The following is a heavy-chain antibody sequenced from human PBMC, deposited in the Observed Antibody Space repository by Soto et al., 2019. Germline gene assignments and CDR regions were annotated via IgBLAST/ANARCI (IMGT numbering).Heavy chain of an antibody. CDR1: GGSVRSGKDY. CDR2: IYAGGAT. Sequence: QVQLQESGPGLVKPSETLSLACTVFGGSVRSGKDYWSWIRQSPGKGLEWIGLIYAGGATNYNPSLKSRVTISVASSENQFSLTLNSVTAADTAMYFCARATAVTTRGFDNWGQGTLVTVSS. J-gene: IGHJ4*02. CDR3: ARATAVTTRGFDN. D-gene: IGHD4-17*01. V-gene: IGHV4-61*01.